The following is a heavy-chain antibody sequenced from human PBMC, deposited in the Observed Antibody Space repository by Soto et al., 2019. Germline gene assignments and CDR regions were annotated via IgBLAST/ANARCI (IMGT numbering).Heavy chain of an antibody. CDR2: INAGNGNT. J-gene: IGHJ6*02. Sequence: ASVKVSCKASGYTFTSYAMHWVRQAPGQRLEWMGWINAGNGNTKYSQKFQGRVTITRDTSASTAYMELSSLRSEDTAVYYCARDLEAIFGVVIGHYYGMDVWGQGTTVTV. CDR3: ARDLEAIFGVVIGHYYGMDV. D-gene: IGHD3-3*01. CDR1: GYTFTSYA. V-gene: IGHV1-3*01.